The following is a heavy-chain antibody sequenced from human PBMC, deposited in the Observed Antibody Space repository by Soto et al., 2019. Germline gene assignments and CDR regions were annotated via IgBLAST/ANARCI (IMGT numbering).Heavy chain of an antibody. Sequence: SETLSLTCTVSGGSISSYYWSWIRQPPGKGLEWIGYIYYSGSTNYNPSLKSRVTISVDTSKDQFSLKLSSVTAADTAVYYCARVGSGSYYTLYYYYYMDVWGKGTTVTVSS. D-gene: IGHD3-10*01. J-gene: IGHJ6*03. CDR1: GGSISSYY. V-gene: IGHV4-59*01. CDR2: IYYSGST. CDR3: ARVGSGSYYTLYYYYYMDV.